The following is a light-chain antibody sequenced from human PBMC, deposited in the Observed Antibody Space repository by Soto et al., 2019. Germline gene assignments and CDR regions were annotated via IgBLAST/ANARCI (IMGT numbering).Light chain of an antibody. CDR1: SSDFGGYNV. V-gene: IGLV2-23*03. J-gene: IGLJ3*02. CDR2: EGT. Sequence: QSVLTQPASVSGSPGQSSTISCSGTSSDFGGYNVVSWYQQHPGKAPKLIIYEGTKRPSGVSNRFSGSKSGNAASLTISGLQTEDEADYYCCSNADTSTFWVVFGGGTKLTVL. CDR3: CSNADTSTFWVV.